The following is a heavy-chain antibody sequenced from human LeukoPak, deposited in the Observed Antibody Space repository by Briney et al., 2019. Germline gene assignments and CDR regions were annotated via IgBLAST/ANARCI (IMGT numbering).Heavy chain of an antibody. CDR2: ISSSSNYI. CDR3: ARGVDYYYYYMDV. V-gene: IGHV3-21*01. Sequence: GGSLRLSCAASGFTFSSYSMNWVRQAPGKGPEWVSSISSSSNYIYYADSAKGRFTISRDNAKNSMYLQMNSLRAEDTAVYYCARGVDYYYYYMDVWGKGTTVTVSS. CDR1: GFTFSSYS. J-gene: IGHJ6*03.